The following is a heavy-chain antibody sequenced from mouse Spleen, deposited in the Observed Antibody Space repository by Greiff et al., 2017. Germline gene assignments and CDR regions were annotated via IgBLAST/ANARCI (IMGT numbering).Heavy chain of an antibody. CDR2: IDPANVNT. Sequence: VQLQQSGAELVKPGASVKLSCTASGFNIKDTYMHWVKQRPEQGLEWIGRIDPANVNTKYAPKFEGKATITADTSSNTAYLQLSSLTSDDTAVYYCATGFYYGDLPWFAYWGQGTLVTVSA. CDR1: GFNIKDTY. D-gene: IGHD2-13*01. CDR3: ATGFYYGDLPWFAY. V-gene: IGHV14-3*02. J-gene: IGHJ3*01.